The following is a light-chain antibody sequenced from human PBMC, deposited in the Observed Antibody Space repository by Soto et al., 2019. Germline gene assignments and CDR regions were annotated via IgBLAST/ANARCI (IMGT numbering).Light chain of an antibody. CDR2: DAS. Sequence: EIVLTQSPDTLSLSPGERGTLSCRASQSVSSYLAWYQQKPGQAPRLLIYDASNRATGIPARFSGSGSGTDFTLSISGLEPEDFAVYYCQHYGGSFIFGPGTKVDIK. CDR1: QSVSSY. CDR3: QHYGGSFI. V-gene: IGKV3-11*01. J-gene: IGKJ3*01.